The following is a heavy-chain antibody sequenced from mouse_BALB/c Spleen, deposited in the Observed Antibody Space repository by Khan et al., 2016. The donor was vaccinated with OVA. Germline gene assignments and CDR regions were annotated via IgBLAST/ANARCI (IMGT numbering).Heavy chain of an antibody. J-gene: IGHJ3*01. CDR2: IDPAIDNT. V-gene: IGHV14-3*02. Sequence: VQLQQSGAELVKPGASVKLSCTASGFNIKDTYMHWVKQRPKQGLEWIGRIDPAIDNTQYDPKFQGKATIIADTSSHASYLQTSGLTSEDTAVSYWSSRNWFVYWGQGTLVTVSA. CDR1: GFNIKDTY. CDR3: SSRNWFVY.